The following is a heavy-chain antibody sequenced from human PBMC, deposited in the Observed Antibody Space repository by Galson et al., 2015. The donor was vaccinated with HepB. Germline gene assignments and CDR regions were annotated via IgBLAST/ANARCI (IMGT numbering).Heavy chain of an antibody. V-gene: IGHV3-74*01. Sequence: SLRLSCAASGFTFSSYWMHWVRQAPGKGLVWVSRINSDGSSTSYADSVKGRFTISRNNSKNTLYLQMNSLRAEDTAVYYCARDQGGRWLQFSGMDVWGQGTTVTVSS. CDR1: GFTFSSYW. D-gene: IGHD5-24*01. CDR3: ARDQGGRWLQFSGMDV. J-gene: IGHJ6*02. CDR2: INSDGSST.